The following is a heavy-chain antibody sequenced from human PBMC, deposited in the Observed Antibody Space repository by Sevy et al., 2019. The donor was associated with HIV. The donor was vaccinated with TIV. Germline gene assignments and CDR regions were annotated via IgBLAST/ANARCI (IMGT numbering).Heavy chain of an antibody. J-gene: IGHJ6*02. CDR2: ITTGSNNI. Sequence: GESLKISCAASGFTFNNHNMNWVRQAPGKGLEWVASITTGSNNIYYAVSVRGRFTISRDNANNSLHLQMNSLRAEDTAVYFCARDSVRVAMLTTYGMDVWGQGTTVTVSS. CDR1: GFTFNNHN. CDR3: ARDSVRVAMLTTYGMDV. V-gene: IGHV3-21*06. D-gene: IGHD3-16*01.